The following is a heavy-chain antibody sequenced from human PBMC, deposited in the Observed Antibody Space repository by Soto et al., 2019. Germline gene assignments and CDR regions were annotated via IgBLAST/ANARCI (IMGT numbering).Heavy chain of an antibody. CDR1: GWRLDGYA. CDR2: ISWNSENL. J-gene: IGHJ3*02. D-gene: IGHD4-4*01. V-gene: IGHV3-9*01. CDR3: EKDLYSNYGDAVDN. Sequence: FLRSVCAARGWRLDGYAMPWVRQAPEKGLEWVSGISWNSENLGYADSVEVRFTISRDNIKNSLYMPMNSLGAEDTALYYCEKDLYSNYGDAVDNWGKGTMVTVSS.